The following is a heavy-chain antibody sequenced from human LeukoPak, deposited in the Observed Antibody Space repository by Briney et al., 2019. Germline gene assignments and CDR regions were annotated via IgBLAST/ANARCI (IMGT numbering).Heavy chain of an antibody. CDR2: IYSGGNT. Sequence: SGGSLRLSCAASGFTFSSYGMHWVRQAPGKGLEWVSVIYSGGNTYYADSVKGRFTISRDDSQNTLYLHMHSLRVEDTAVYYCAKASSETNVGYWGQGTLVTVSS. CDR1: GFTFSSYG. CDR3: AKASSETNVGY. V-gene: IGHV3-NL1*01. J-gene: IGHJ4*02. D-gene: IGHD2-2*01.